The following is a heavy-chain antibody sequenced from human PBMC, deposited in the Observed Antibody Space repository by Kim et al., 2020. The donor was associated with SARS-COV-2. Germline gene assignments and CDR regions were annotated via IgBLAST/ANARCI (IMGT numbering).Heavy chain of an antibody. CDR2: ISSSGSTI. Sequence: GGSLRLSCAASGFTFSDYYMSWIRQAPGKGLEWVSYISSSGSTIYYADSVKGRFTISRDNAKNSLYLQMNSLRAEDTAVYYCARVGLRYFDWLSNPDYWGQGTLVTVSS. CDR3: ARVGLRYFDWLSNPDY. J-gene: IGHJ4*02. D-gene: IGHD3-9*01. V-gene: IGHV3-11*01. CDR1: GFTFSDYY.